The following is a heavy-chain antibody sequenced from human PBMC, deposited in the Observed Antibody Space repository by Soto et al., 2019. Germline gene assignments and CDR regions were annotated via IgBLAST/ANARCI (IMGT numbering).Heavy chain of an antibody. V-gene: IGHV3-23*01. D-gene: IGHD3-3*01. CDR2: ISGNGGNT. Sequence: GGTLRLSCAASGFTFGGYAMTWVRQAPGKGLEWVAGISGNGGNTYYADSVKGRFTIARDNSKNTLYLQMNSLSAEDTAVYYCAKDRQLYDFWSDLSMFDTWGQGTLVTVSS. J-gene: IGHJ5*02. CDR3: AKDRQLYDFWSDLSMFDT. CDR1: GFTFGGYA.